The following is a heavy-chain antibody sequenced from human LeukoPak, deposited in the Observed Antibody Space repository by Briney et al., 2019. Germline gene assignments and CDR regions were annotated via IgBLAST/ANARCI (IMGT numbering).Heavy chain of an antibody. D-gene: IGHD7-27*01. CDR2: LSNTGHSI. V-gene: IGHV3-11*04. Sequence: GGSLRLLHAASGLPLSDFYMLWMPPAPGKGLEGVLYLSNTGHSIHSADSVKGRLTTSRDNAKRSLSLQMKHLGGQDRAVFFCERGHWGRDYCGQGALVTVSS. J-gene: IGHJ4*02. CDR3: ERGHWGRDY. CDR1: GLPLSDFY.